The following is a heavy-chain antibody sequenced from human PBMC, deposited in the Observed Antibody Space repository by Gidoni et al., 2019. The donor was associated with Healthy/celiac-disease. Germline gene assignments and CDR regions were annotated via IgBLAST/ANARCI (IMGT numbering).Heavy chain of an antibody. Sequence: QLQLQESGPGLVKPSETLSLTCPVSGRSITSSSYYWGWIRQPPGKGLEWIGSIYYSGSTYYNPSLKSRVTISVDTSKNQFSLKLSSVTAADTAVYYCASPYGSGRMNWFDPWGQGTLVTVSS. V-gene: IGHV4-39*01. CDR2: IYYSGST. CDR1: GRSITSSSYY. D-gene: IGHD3-10*01. J-gene: IGHJ5*02. CDR3: ASPYGSGRMNWFDP.